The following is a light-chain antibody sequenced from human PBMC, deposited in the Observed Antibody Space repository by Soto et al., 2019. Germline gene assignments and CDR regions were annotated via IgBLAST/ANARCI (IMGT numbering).Light chain of an antibody. J-gene: IGKJ1*01. V-gene: IGKV3-15*01. CDR2: GAS. Sequence: EIVMTQSPATLSVSPGERATLSCRASQSVSSTLAWYQQKPGQAPRLLIYGASTRATGIPARFSGSGSGTEFTLTISSLQSEDFAFYYCKHHNNWPRTFGQGPKVEIK. CDR1: QSVSST. CDR3: KHHNNWPRT.